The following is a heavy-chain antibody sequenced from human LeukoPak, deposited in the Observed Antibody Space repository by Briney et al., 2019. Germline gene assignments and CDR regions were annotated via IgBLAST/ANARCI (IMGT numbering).Heavy chain of an antibody. J-gene: IGHJ3*02. Sequence: GGSLRLPCAASGFTVGSNYMSWVRQAPGKGLEWVSIIYRGGSTNYADSVKGRFTISRDTSKNTLYLQMSGLETEDTAVYYCGTGDAFDIWGQGTMVTVSS. CDR1: GFTVGSNY. V-gene: IGHV3-66*01. CDR2: IYRGGST. D-gene: IGHD7-27*01. CDR3: GTGDAFDI.